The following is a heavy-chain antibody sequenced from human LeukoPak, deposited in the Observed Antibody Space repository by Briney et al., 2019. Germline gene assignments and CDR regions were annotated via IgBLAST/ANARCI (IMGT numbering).Heavy chain of an antibody. D-gene: IGHD3-10*01. J-gene: IGHJ4*02. CDR1: GYAFTSYG. CDR3: ARDYYYGSGSYYPIDY. CDR2: ISAYNGNT. Sequence: ASVKVSCKASGYAFTSYGISWVRQAPGQGLEWMGWISAYNGNTNYAQKLQGRVTMTTDTSTSTAYMELRSLRSDDTAVYYCARDYYYGSGSYYPIDYWGQGTLVTVSS. V-gene: IGHV1-18*01.